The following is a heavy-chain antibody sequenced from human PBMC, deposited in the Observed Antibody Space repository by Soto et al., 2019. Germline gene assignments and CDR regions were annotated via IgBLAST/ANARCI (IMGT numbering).Heavy chain of an antibody. D-gene: IGHD1-26*01. J-gene: IGHJ4*02. V-gene: IGHV3-15*07. CDR1: GLTFSDAW. Sequence: VQVVESGGGLVKPGGSLRLSCTVSGLTFSDAWLNWVRQAPGKGLEWVGRIKSKAGSATPDYAAPVKGRFTISRDDSQGRLSLQMNSLQTDDTAVYYCIWESKFYSAWRWGQGTLVTVST. CDR2: IKSKAGSATP. CDR3: IWESKFYSAWR.